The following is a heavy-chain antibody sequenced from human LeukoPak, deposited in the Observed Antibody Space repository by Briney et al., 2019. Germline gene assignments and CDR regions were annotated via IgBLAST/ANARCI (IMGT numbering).Heavy chain of an antibody. CDR3: ARSQGGTMSLRHFDL. D-gene: IGHD3-22*01. Sequence: PGGSLRLSCAASGFTFSSYAMSWVRHAPGKGLEWVSVISGSGSSTYYAGSVKGRFTISRDNSKDTLYLQMNSLRAEDTAVYYCARSQGGTMSLRHFDLWGRGTLVTVSS. CDR2: ISGSGSST. CDR1: GFTFSSYA. J-gene: IGHJ2*01. V-gene: IGHV3-23*01.